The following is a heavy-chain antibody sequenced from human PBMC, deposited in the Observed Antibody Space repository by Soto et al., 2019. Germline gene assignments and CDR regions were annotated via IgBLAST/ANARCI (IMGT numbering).Heavy chain of an antibody. Sequence: PGGSLRLSCAASGFTFSSYGMHWVRQAPGKWLEWVAVIWYDGSNKYYADSVKGRFTISRDNSKNTLYLQMNSLRAEDTAVYYCASSIVGAGYFDYWGQGXLVTVSS. CDR3: ASSIVGAGYFDY. CDR1: GFTFSSYG. V-gene: IGHV3-33*01. J-gene: IGHJ4*02. D-gene: IGHD1-26*01. CDR2: IWYDGSNK.